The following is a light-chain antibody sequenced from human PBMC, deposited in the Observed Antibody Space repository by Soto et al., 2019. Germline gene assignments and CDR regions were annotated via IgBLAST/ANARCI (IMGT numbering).Light chain of an antibody. J-gene: IGKJ1*01. CDR3: QQYGTSPAT. CDR1: QSVGSN. CDR2: GAS. Sequence: EIVMTQAPTTLSVTPGGRATLSCRARQSVGSNVAWYQQRPAQAPRLLIHGASTRATGITDRFSGSVSGTDFTLIISGLEPEDFAVYYCQQYGTSPATFGQGTRWIS. V-gene: IGKV3-20*01.